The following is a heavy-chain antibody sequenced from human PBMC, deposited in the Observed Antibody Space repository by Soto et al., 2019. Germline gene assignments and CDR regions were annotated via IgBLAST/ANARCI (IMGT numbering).Heavy chain of an antibody. D-gene: IGHD6-19*01. V-gene: IGHV3-15*01. CDR2: IKSKSDGAST. Sequence: PGGSLRLSCAASGFTVTYAWMDWVRQAPGKGLEWVGRIKSKSDGASTDFPAPVKDRFTISRDDSKNTLYLQMSSVKSEDTAMYYCAKEMRHSSGWYGAFDIWGQGIMVTV. J-gene: IGHJ3*02. CDR3: AKEMRHSSGWYGAFDI. CDR1: GFTVTYAW.